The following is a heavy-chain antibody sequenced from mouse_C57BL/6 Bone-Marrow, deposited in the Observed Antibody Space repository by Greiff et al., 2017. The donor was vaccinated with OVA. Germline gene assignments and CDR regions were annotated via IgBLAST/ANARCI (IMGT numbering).Heavy chain of an antibody. Sequence: QVQLKQPGAELVKPGASVKMSCKASGYTFTSYWITWVKQRPGQGLEWIGDIYPGSGSTNYNEKFKSKATLTVDTSSSTAYMQLSSLTSEDSAVYYCSRSCYGKGYVYYWGQGTTRTFSS. CDR2: IYPGSGST. CDR3: SRSCYGKGYVYY. J-gene: IGHJ2*01. CDR1: GYTFTSYW. D-gene: IGHD2-1*01. V-gene: IGHV1-55*01.